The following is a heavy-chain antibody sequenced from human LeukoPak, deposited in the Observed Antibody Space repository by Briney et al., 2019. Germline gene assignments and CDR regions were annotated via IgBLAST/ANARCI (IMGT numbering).Heavy chain of an antibody. D-gene: IGHD2-15*01. Sequence: GGSLRLSCAASGFTFSSYAMHWVRQAPGKGLEWVAVISYDGSNKYYADSVKGRFTISRDNSKNTLYLQMNSLRAEDTAVYYCARDRGGYCSGGSCYFNWFDPWGQGTLVTVSS. J-gene: IGHJ5*02. CDR1: GFTFSSYA. V-gene: IGHV3-30-3*01. CDR2: ISYDGSNK. CDR3: ARDRGGYCSGGSCYFNWFDP.